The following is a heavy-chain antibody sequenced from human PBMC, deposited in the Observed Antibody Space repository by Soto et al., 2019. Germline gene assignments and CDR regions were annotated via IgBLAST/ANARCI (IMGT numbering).Heavy chain of an antibody. J-gene: IGHJ3*02. CDR2: ISYDGTNK. V-gene: IGHV3-30-3*01. CDR1: GFTFSNYA. D-gene: IGHD3-10*01. Sequence: GGSLRLSCAASGFTFSNYAMHWVRQAPGRGLEWVAVISYDGTNKYYADSVKGRFSISRDNSKNTVYLQMNSLRAEDTAVYYCARDITMAGSPAFHMWGQGTMVTVSS. CDR3: ARDITMAGSPAFHM.